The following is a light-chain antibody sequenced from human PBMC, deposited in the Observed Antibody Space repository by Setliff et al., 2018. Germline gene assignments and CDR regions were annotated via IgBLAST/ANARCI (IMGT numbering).Light chain of an antibody. J-gene: IGLJ1*01. CDR3: CSYAGSYTSLYV. CDR1: SSDVGGYNY. V-gene: IGLV2-11*01. CDR2: DVS. Sequence: ALTQPRSVSGSPGQSVTVSCTGTSSDVGGYNYVSWYQQHPGKAPKLMIYDVSKRPSGVPDRFSGSKSGNTASLTISGLQAEDEADYYCCSYAGSYTSLYVFGAGTKVTVL.